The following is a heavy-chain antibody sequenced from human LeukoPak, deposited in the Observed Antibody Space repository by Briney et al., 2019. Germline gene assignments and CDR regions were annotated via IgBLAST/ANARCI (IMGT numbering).Heavy chain of an antibody. V-gene: IGHV4-34*01. Sequence: PSETLSLTCAVYGGSFSGYYWSWIRQPPGKGLEWIGEINHSGSTNYNPSLKSRVTIPVDTSKNQFSLKLRSVTAADTAVYYCAGPDSSEIDYWGQGTLVTVSS. CDR2: INHSGST. CDR1: GGSFSGYY. J-gene: IGHJ4*02. CDR3: AGPDSSEIDY.